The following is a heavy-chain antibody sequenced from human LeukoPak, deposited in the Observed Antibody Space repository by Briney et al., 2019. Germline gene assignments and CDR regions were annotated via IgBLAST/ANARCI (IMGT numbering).Heavy chain of an antibody. Sequence: SETLSLTCTVSGGSISSGSYYWGWIRQPPGKGLEWIGSIYYSGSTYYNPSLKSRITVSLDTSKNQLSLKLSSVTAADAAVYYCARDKTFEVVNFFDYWGQGTLVTVSS. D-gene: IGHD3-3*01. CDR3: ARDKTFEVVNFFDY. CDR1: GGSISSGSYY. J-gene: IGHJ4*02. CDR2: IYYSGST. V-gene: IGHV4-39*07.